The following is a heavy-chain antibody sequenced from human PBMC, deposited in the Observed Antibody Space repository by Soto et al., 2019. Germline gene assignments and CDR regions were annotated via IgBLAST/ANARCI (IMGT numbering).Heavy chain of an antibody. CDR3: ASEGGDDCFAY. D-gene: IGHD2-21*01. CDR1: GYTFTSYG. Sequence: QVQLVQSGAEVKKPGASVKVSCKASGYTFTSYGISWVRQAPGQGLEWMGWIGAYNGNTNYAQKLQGRVTITTDTSTSTAYVELRSLRSDATAVYYCASEGGDDCFAYWGQGTLVTVSS. V-gene: IGHV1-18*01. CDR2: IGAYNGNT. J-gene: IGHJ4*02.